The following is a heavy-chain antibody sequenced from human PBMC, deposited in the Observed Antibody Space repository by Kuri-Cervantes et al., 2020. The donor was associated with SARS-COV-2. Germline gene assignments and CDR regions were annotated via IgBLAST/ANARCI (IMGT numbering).Heavy chain of an antibody. CDR2: IIPIFRAP. CDR3: ARDSPTEGLDY. V-gene: IGHV1-69*13. Sequence: SVKVSCKASGYIFTGYNIHWVRQAPGQGLEWMGSIIPIFRAPNYAQKFQGRVTFIADGSTSTAYMTLSSLTSDDTAVYYCARDSPTEGLDYWGQGTLVTVSS. J-gene: IGHJ4*02. CDR1: GYIFTGYN.